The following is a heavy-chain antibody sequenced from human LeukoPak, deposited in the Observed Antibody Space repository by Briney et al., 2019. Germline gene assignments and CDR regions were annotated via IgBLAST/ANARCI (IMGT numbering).Heavy chain of an antibody. J-gene: IGHJ4*02. Sequence: PGGSLRLSCAASGFTFSYYGMNWVRQAPGKGLEWVSYISSSSTTTYYADSVKGRFTISRDNAKNSLYLQMNSLRAEDTAVYYCARDPGYWAVYYFDYWGQGTLVTVSS. CDR2: ISSSSTTT. CDR1: GFTFSYYG. CDR3: ARDPGYWAVYYFDY. D-gene: IGHD2-8*02. V-gene: IGHV3-48*04.